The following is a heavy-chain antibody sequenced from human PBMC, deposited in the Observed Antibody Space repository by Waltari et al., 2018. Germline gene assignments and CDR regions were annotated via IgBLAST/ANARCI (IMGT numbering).Heavy chain of an antibody. CDR1: GYSIRSGYY. CDR2: IYHSGST. Sequence: QVQLQESGPGLVKPSETLSPTCAVSGYSIRSGYYWGWIRQPPGKGLEWIGSIYHSGSTYYNPSLKSRVTISVDTSKNQFSLKLSSVTAADTAVYYCARNSGRYFDYWGQGTLVTVSS. D-gene: IGHD1-26*01. V-gene: IGHV4-38-2*01. J-gene: IGHJ4*02. CDR3: ARNSGRYFDY.